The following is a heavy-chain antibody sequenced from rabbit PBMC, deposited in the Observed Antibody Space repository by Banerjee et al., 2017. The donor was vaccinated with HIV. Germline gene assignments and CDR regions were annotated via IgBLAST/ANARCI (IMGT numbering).Heavy chain of an antibody. CDR3: ARVSETSGWGEDL. D-gene: IGHD4-1*01. CDR2: IYSTIYYT. CDR1: GFSFSSGYD. V-gene: IGHV1S45*01. Sequence: QEQLVESGGGLVQPEGSLTLTCTASGFSFSSGYDMCWVRQAPGKGLEWIGYIYSTIYYTYYASWAKGRFTISKTSSTTVTLQMTSLTVADTATYFCARVSETSGWGEDLWGPGTLVTVS. J-gene: IGHJ4*01.